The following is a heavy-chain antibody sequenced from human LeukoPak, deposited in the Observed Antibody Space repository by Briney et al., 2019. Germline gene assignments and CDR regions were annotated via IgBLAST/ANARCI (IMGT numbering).Heavy chain of an antibody. CDR2: INPNSGGT. Sequence: ASVKVSCKASGYTFTGYYMHWVRQAPGQGLEWMGWINPNSGGTNYAQKFQGRVIMTRDTSISTAYMELSRLRSDDTAVYYCARDYTAMVYTAMRRLDYWGQGTLVTVSS. D-gene: IGHD5-18*01. J-gene: IGHJ4*02. CDR3: ARDYTAMVYTAMRRLDY. CDR1: GYTFTGYY. V-gene: IGHV1-2*02.